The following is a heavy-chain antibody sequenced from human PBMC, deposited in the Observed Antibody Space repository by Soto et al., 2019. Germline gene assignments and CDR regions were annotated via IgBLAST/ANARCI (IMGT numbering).Heavy chain of an antibody. V-gene: IGHV1-18*01. Sequence: QAQLAQSGGEVKKPGASVRVSCKASGYPFISYGISWVRQATGQGPEWMGCVSGHNGNTYYAEKFQGRVTMTTDTSTNTAYMELRSLRSDDTAVYYCARGTIVERPYFYMDVWGKGTTVTVSS. CDR3: ARGTIVERPYFYMDV. D-gene: IGHD2-15*01. J-gene: IGHJ6*03. CDR2: VSGHNGNT. CDR1: GYPFISYG.